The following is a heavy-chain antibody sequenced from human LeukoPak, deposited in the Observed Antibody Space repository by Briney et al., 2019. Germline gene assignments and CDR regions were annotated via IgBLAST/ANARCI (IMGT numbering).Heavy chain of an antibody. CDR3: ARGRTKSGSGFNASPFDY. V-gene: IGHV3-11*04. D-gene: IGHD1-26*01. J-gene: IGHJ4*02. CDR1: GFTFSDYY. CDR2: ITPSGSTI. Sequence: GGSLRLSCAASGFTFSDYYMSWIRQAPGQGLEWVSYITPSGSTIYYADSVKGRFTVSRDNAKNSLFLQMNSLRAEDTAVYYCARGRTKSGSGFNASPFDYWGQGTLVTVSS.